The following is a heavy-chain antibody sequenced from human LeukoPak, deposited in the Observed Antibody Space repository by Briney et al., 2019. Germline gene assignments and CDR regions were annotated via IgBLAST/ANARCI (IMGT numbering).Heavy chain of an antibody. Sequence: PGGSLRLSSAPSRDSVIASHMNSGRHAPGKGLEWVSVIYSGGSTDYAYPAQGRFTISRDNSENTVSIEEDSLGAEDMAVYYCARVPSSGEYTRFDFWGQGALVTISS. CDR3: ARVPSSGEYTRFDF. D-gene: IGHD4-17*01. CDR2: IYSGGST. CDR1: RDSVIASH. J-gene: IGHJ4*02. V-gene: IGHV3-53*01.